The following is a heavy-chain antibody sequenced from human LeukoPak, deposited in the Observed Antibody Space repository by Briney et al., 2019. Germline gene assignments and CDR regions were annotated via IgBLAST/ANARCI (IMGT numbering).Heavy chain of an antibody. J-gene: IGHJ5*02. CDR1: GYTFTGYY. CDR2: INPNSGGT. Sequence: ASVKVSCKASGYTFTGYYMHWVRQAPGQGLEWMGWINPNSGGTNYAQKFQGRVAMTRDTSISTAYMELSRLRSDDTAVYYCARDRGYCSGGSCSRYNWFDPWGQGTLVTVSS. V-gene: IGHV1-2*02. D-gene: IGHD2-15*01. CDR3: ARDRGYCSGGSCSRYNWFDP.